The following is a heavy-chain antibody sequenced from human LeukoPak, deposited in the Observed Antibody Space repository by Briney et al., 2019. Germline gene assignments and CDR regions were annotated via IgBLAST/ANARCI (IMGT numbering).Heavy chain of an antibody. CDR3: AKGVTRFAY. D-gene: IGHD2-21*02. V-gene: IGHV3-23*01. CDR2: ISGRGGST. CDR1: GFTFSSYG. J-gene: IGHJ4*02. Sequence: GGSLRLSCAAPGFTFSSYGMSWVRQAPGKGREGVSAISGRGGSTYYADSVKGRFTISRDNSKNTLYLQMNSLRAEDTAVYYCAKGVTRFAYWGQGTLVTVSS.